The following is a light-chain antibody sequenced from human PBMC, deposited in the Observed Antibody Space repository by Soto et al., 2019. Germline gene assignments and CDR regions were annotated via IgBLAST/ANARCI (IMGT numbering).Light chain of an antibody. V-gene: IGKV3-20*01. CDR2: GAS. J-gene: IGKJ1*01. Sequence: IVLTPSPGTLSLAPGERATLSCTASQSTSSSYLAGYQQRPGQAHRLLIYGASSRATGIPDRFSGSGSGTDFTLTISRLEPVDFSVYDCQQYGGSLWTCRQKTKV. CDR1: QSTSSSY. CDR3: QQYGGSLWT.